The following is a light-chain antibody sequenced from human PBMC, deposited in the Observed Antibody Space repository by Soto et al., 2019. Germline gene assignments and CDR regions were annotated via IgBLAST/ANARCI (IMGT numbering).Light chain of an antibody. CDR3: QHYDHLPPLS. CDR1: QDITNY. CDR2: DAS. J-gene: IGKJ4*01. V-gene: IGKV1-33*01. Sequence: DIRVTQSPSSLSASVGDRVTITCQASQDITNYLNWYQQKPGKAPNLVIYDASNLKTGVPSRFSGSGSGTDFSFSISSLQPEDVGTYYCQHYDHLPPLSFGGGTKVELK.